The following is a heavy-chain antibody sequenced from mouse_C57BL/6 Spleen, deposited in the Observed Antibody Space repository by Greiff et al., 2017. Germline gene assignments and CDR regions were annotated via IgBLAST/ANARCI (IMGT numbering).Heavy chain of an antibody. Sequence: VQLQQPGAELVMPGASVKLSCKASGYTFTSYWMHWVKQRPGQGLEWIVEIDPSDSYTNYNQKFKGKSTLTVDKSSSTAYMQLSSLTSEDSAVYYCARGGDDYGDYWGQGTTLTVSS. CDR1: GYTFTSYW. CDR2: IDPSDSYT. J-gene: IGHJ2*01. V-gene: IGHV1-69*01. D-gene: IGHD2-4*01. CDR3: ARGGDDYGDY.